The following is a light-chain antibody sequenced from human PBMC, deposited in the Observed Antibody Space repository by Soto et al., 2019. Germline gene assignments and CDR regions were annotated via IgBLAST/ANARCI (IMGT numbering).Light chain of an antibody. V-gene: IGKV3-15*01. CDR2: GAS. CDR3: QQYNNLPPET. Sequence: EIILTQSPASLSVSPGERATLSCSASQSVNNNLAWYQQKPGQAPRLLIYGASTRATGIPGRFRGSWSGTEFTLTITSLQSEDFAVYFGQQYNNLPPETFGQGTKLEIK. CDR1: QSVNNN. J-gene: IGKJ2*01.